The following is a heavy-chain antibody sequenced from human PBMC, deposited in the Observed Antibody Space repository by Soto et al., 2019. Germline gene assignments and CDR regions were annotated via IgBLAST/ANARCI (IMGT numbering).Heavy chain of an antibody. CDR2: IYYRGST. CDR1: GGSVSIGNYY. J-gene: IGHJ5*02. V-gene: IGHV4-61*01. Sequence: AETLSLTCTVSGGSVSIGNYYWSWIRQHPEKGLEWIGYIYYRGSTNYNPSLKSRVTMSVDTSKNQFSLKLSSVTAADTAVYYCARGTNCGGGSCYSGWFDPWGQGTMVTVSS. CDR3: ARGTNCGGGSCYSGWFDP. D-gene: IGHD2-15*01.